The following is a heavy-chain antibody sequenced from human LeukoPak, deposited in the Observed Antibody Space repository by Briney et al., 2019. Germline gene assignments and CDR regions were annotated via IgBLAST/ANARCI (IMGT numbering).Heavy chain of an antibody. CDR3: ARRRDTAMVGSRGS. Sequence: TSETLSLTCTVSGGSISSSSYYWGWIRQPPGKGLEWIGSIYYSGSTYYNPSLKSRVTISVDTSKNQFSLKLSSVTAADTAVYYCARRRDTAMVGSRGSWGQGTLVTVCS. CDR2: IYYSGST. D-gene: IGHD5-18*01. CDR1: GGSISSSSYY. V-gene: IGHV4-39*01. J-gene: IGHJ5*02.